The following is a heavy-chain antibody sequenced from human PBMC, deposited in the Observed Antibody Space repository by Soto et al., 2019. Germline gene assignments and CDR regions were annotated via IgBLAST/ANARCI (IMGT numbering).Heavy chain of an antibody. Sequence: SVKVSCKGSGFTFTSSAVQWVRQARGQGLEWIGWIVVGSGNTNYAQKFQERVTITRDMSTSTAYMELSSLRSEDTAVYYCAGPVEYSSSSEDYYYYGMDVWGQGTTVTVSS. J-gene: IGHJ6*02. CDR3: AGPVEYSSSSEDYYYYGMDV. V-gene: IGHV1-58*01. CDR1: GFTFTSSA. CDR2: IVVGSGNT. D-gene: IGHD6-6*01.